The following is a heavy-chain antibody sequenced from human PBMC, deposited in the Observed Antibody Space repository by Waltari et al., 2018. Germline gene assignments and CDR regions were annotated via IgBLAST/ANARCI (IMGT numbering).Heavy chain of an antibody. CDR1: GDTFTDNY. CDR3: AAALGGGISASRPFHF. CDR2: LDAEDGQA. Sequence: EVQLLQSGAEVKKPGTPGTISRKVSGDTFTDNYNHRIQQAPGKGLQWMGLLDAEDGQAVYAEKFQGRVTMTADTSIHTAYMELTSLTSEDTAFYYCAAALGGGISASRPFHFWGQGTMITVSS. J-gene: IGHJ3*01. V-gene: IGHV1-69-2*01. D-gene: IGHD3-10*01.